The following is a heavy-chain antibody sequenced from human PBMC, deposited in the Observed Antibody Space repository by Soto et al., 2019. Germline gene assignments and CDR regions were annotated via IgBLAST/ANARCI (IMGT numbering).Heavy chain of an antibody. CDR1: GGTFSSYT. V-gene: IGHV1-69*04. J-gene: IGHJ6*03. D-gene: IGHD2-2*01. Sequence: GASVKVSCKASGGTFSSYTISWVRQAPGQGLEWMGRIIPILGIANYAQKFQGRVTITADKSTSTAYMELSSLRSEDTAVYYCARDRWDIVVVPAARGYYMDVWGKGTTVTVSS. CDR2: IIPILGIA. CDR3: ARDRWDIVVVPAARGYYMDV.